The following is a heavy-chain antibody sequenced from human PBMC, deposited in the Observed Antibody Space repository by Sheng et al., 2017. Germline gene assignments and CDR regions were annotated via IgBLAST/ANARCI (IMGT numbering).Heavy chain of an antibody. Sequence: QVQLVESGGGVVQPGRSLRLSCAASGFSFSSYGMHWVRQAPGKGLEWVTIIWYDGSKKYYADSVKGRFTVSRDNSKNTLYLQINSLRAEDTAVYYCARDGAFGVVIRYYFDYWGQGTLVTVSS. D-gene: IGHD3-3*01. V-gene: IGHV3-33*01. CDR1: GFSFSSYG. J-gene: IGHJ4*02. CDR2: IWYDGSKK. CDR3: ARDGAFGVVIRYYFDY.